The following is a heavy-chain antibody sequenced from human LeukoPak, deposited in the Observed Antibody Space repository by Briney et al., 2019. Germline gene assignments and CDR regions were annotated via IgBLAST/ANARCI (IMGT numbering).Heavy chain of an antibody. Sequence: GGPLRLSCAASGFTFSSYWMHWVRQAPGKGLVWVSRINSDGSSTSYADSVKGRFTISRDNAKNTLYLQMNSLRAEDTAVYYCARGPSTVTTPLACWGQGTLVTVSS. V-gene: IGHV3-74*01. CDR2: INSDGSST. CDR1: GFTFSSYW. J-gene: IGHJ4*02. D-gene: IGHD4-17*01. CDR3: ARGPSTVTTPLAC.